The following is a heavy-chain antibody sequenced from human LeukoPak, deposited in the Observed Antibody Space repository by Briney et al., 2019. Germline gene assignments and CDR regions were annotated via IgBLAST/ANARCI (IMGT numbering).Heavy chain of an antibody. Sequence: PGGSLRLSCAASGFTFSSYWMSWVRQAPEKGLEWVANIKQDGSEKYYVDSVKGRFTISRDNAKNSLYLQMNSLRAEDTAVYYCARSLGYCSSTSCYFWFDPWGQGTLVTVSS. CDR3: ARSLGYCSSTSCYFWFDP. CDR1: GFTFSSYW. V-gene: IGHV3-7*01. D-gene: IGHD2-2*01. J-gene: IGHJ5*02. CDR2: IKQDGSEK.